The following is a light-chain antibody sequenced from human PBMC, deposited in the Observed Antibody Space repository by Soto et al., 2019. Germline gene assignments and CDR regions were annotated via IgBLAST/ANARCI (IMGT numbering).Light chain of an antibody. J-gene: IGKJ4*01. CDR1: QAIGSW. Sequence: DIQMTQSPYSVSASVGDRVTITCRASQAIGSWLGWYQQKPGKAPKLLLYDTSTLQRRVTSRFSGSGSGTHCTLTTSSLQPEDFATYYCQQAYSFPLTFSGGTKVQI. CDR3: QQAYSFPLT. V-gene: IGKV1-12*01. CDR2: DTS.